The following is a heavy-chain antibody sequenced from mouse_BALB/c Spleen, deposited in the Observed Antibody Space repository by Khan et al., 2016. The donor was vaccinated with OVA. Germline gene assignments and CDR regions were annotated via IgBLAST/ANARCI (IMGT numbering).Heavy chain of an antibody. CDR2: VSTGGSYT. Sequence: DVHLVESGGDLVKPGGSLKLSCAASGFTFSTYGMSWVRQTPDKRLEWVATVSTGGSYTYYPDSVKGRFTISRENAKNTLYLQMSGLKSEDTALFYLTRPSYYYDSGGFRYWGQGTLVTVSA. CDR1: GFTFSTYG. J-gene: IGHJ3*02. V-gene: IGHV5-6*01. CDR3: TRPSYYYDSGGFRY. D-gene: IGHD1-1*01.